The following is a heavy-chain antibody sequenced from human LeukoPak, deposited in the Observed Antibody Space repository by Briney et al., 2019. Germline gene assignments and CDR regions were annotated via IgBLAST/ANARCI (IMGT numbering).Heavy chain of an antibody. Sequence: GGSLRLSCAASGFTFDDYGMSWVRQAPGKGLEWFSGINWNGGSTGYADSVKGRFTISRDNAKNSLYLQMNSLRAEDTALYYCARDDCSGGSCYFDYWGQGTLVTVSS. V-gene: IGHV3-20*04. CDR3: ARDDCSGGSCYFDY. CDR1: GFTFDDYG. D-gene: IGHD2-15*01. J-gene: IGHJ4*02. CDR2: INWNGGST.